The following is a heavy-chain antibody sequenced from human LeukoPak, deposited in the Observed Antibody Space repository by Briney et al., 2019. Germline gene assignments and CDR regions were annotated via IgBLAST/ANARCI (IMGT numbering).Heavy chain of an antibody. CDR1: GYTFTSYV. V-gene: IGHV1-3*01. Sequence: SSVKVSCKASGYTFTSYVMHWVGQAAGQRLEWMGWINAGNGNTKYSQKFQGRVTITRDTSASTAYMELSSLRSEDTAVYYCARDRSMVRGVISPYWGQGTLVTVSS. D-gene: IGHD3-10*01. J-gene: IGHJ4*02. CDR3: ARDRSMVRGVISPY. CDR2: INAGNGNT.